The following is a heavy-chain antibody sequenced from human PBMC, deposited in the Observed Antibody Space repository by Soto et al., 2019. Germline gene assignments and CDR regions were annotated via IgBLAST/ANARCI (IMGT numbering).Heavy chain of an antibody. Sequence: GGSLRLSCAASGFTFSDYYMSWIRQAPGKGLEWVSYISSSGSTIYYADSVKGRFTISRDNAKNSLYLQMNSLRAEDTAVYYCARARGSGSYYLVYYYYYYMDVWGKGTTVTVSS. CDR1: GFTFSDYY. J-gene: IGHJ6*03. V-gene: IGHV3-11*01. CDR2: ISSSGSTI. CDR3: ARARGSGSYYLVYYYYYYMDV. D-gene: IGHD3-10*01.